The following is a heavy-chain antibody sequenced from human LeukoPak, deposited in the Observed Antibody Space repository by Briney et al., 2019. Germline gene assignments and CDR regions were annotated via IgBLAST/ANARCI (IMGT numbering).Heavy chain of an antibody. J-gene: IGHJ4*02. CDR1: GYTFTSYY. D-gene: IGHD1-26*01. CDR2: INPSGGSA. V-gene: IGHV1-46*01. Sequence: ASVKVSCKASGYTFTSYYIYWVRQAPGQGLEWMGIINPSGGSATYAQKFQGRVTMTEDTSTDTAYMELSSLRSEDTAVYYCATESVGATDYWGQGTLVTVSS. CDR3: ATESVGATDY.